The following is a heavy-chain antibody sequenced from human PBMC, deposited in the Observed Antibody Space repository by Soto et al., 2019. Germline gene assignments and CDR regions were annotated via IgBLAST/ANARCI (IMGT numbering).Heavy chain of an antibody. Sequence: EVQLLESGGGLVQPGGSLRLSCAASGFTFSSYAMSWVRQAPGKGLEWVSAISGSGGSTYYADSVKGLFTISRDNSKNTLYMQMNSLRAGDTAVYYCAKGSRYFSKQCIAVAGTLQTNWFDPWGQGTLVTVSS. J-gene: IGHJ5*02. D-gene: IGHD6-19*01. V-gene: IGHV3-23*01. CDR1: GFTFSSYA. CDR3: AKGSRYFSKQCIAVAGTLQTNWFDP. CDR2: ISGSGGST.